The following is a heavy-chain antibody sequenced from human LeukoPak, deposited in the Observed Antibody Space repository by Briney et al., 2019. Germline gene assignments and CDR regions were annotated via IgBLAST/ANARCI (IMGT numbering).Heavy chain of an antibody. J-gene: IGHJ4*02. V-gene: IGHV3-48*04. CDR2: ISSSSSTI. Sequence: GGSLRLSCAASGFTFSSYSMNWVRRAPGKGLEWVSYISSSSSTIYYADSVKGRFTISRDNAKNSLYLQMNSLRAEDTAVYYCARDGGVHYDYWGQGTLVTVSS. CDR1: GFTFSSYS. CDR3: ARDGGVHYDY. D-gene: IGHD3-10*01.